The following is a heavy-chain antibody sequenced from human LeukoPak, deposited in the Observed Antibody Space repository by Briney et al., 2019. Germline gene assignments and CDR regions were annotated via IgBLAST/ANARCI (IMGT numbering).Heavy chain of an antibody. CDR1: GFTFSSYS. V-gene: IGHV3-21*01. Sequence: GGSLRLSCAASGFTFSSYSMNWVRQAPGKGLEGVSSISSSSSYIYYADSVKGRFTIFRDNAKNSLYLQMNSLRAEDTAVYYCARGMRSTLVGYWGQGTLVTVSS. J-gene: IGHJ4*02. CDR3: ARGMRSTLVGY. CDR2: ISSSSSYI. D-gene: IGHD2-8*01.